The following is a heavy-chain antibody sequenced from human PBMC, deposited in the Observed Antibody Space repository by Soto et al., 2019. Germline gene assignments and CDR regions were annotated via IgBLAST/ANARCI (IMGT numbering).Heavy chain of an antibody. V-gene: IGHV4-30-4*01. J-gene: IGHJ6*02. Sequence: SETLSLTCTVSGGSISSGDYYWSWIRQPPGKGLEWIGYIYYSGSTYYNPSLKSRVTISVDTSKNQFSLKLSSVTAADTAVYYCARDRGIAAAGTRYYYYYGMDVWGQGTTVTVSS. CDR1: GGSISSGDYY. D-gene: IGHD6-13*01. CDR2: IYYSGST. CDR3: ARDRGIAAAGTRYYYYYGMDV.